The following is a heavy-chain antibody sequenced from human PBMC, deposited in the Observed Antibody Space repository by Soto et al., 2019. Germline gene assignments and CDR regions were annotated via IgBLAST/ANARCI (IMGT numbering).Heavy chain of an antibody. J-gene: IGHJ4*02. CDR2: INHSGST. V-gene: IGHV4-34*01. Sequence: SETLSLTCAVYGGSFSGYYWSWIRQPPGKGLEWIGEINHSGSTNYNPSLKSRVTISVDTSKNQFSLKLSSVTAADTAVYYCARGLGGVATMGYWGQGTLVTVPS. CDR3: ARGLGGVATMGY. CDR1: GGSFSGYY. D-gene: IGHD5-12*01.